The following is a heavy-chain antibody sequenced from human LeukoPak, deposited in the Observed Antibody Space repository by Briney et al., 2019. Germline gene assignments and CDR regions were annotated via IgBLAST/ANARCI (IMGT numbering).Heavy chain of an antibody. CDR2: ISAYNGNT. CDR3: ARGIAAAGRPYYFDY. D-gene: IGHD6-13*01. J-gene: IGHJ4*02. V-gene: IGHV1-18*01. Sequence: GSSVKVSCKASGGTFSSYAISWVRQAPGQGLEWMGWISAYNGNTNYAQKLQGRVTMTTDTSTSTAYMELRSLRSDDTAVYYCARGIAAAGRPYYFDYWGQGTLVTVSS. CDR1: GGTFSSYA.